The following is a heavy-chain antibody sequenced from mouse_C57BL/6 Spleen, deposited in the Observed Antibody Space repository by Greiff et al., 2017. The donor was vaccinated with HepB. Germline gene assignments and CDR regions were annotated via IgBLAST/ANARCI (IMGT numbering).Heavy chain of an antibody. J-gene: IGHJ3*01. D-gene: IGHD2-4*01. Sequence: QVQLQQSGAELVRPGTSVKLSCKASGYTFTSYWMHWVKQRPGQGLEWIGVIDPSDSYTNYNQKFKGKATLTVDTSSSTAYMQLSSLTSEDSAVYYCASEGNDYDGFAYWGQGTLVTVSA. CDR2: IDPSDSYT. CDR3: ASEGNDYDGFAY. CDR1: GYTFTSYW. V-gene: IGHV1-59*01.